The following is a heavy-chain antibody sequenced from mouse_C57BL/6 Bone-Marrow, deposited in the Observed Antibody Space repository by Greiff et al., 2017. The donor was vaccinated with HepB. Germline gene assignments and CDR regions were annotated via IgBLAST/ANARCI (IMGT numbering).Heavy chain of an antibody. Sequence: QVQLQQSGAELAKPGASVKLSCKASGYTFTSYWMHWVKQRPGQGLEWIGYINPSSGYTKYNQKFKDKATLTADKSSSTAYMQLSSLTYADSAVYYCARVITTVPYYFDYWGQGTTLTVSS. CDR3: ARVITTVPYYFDY. D-gene: IGHD1-1*01. CDR1: GYTFTSYW. V-gene: IGHV1-7*01. CDR2: INPSSGYT. J-gene: IGHJ2*01.